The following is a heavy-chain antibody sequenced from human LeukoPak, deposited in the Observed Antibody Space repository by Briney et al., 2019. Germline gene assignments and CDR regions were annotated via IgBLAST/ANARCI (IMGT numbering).Heavy chain of an antibody. D-gene: IGHD3-16*01. CDR3: ARQNGGPDYYYYMDV. CDR2: IYPGDSDT. CDR1: GYRFTNSW. V-gene: IGHV5-51*01. J-gene: IGHJ6*03. Sequence: RPGESLKISCKGSGYRFTNSWSGWVRQMPGKGLEWMGIIYPGDSDTRYSPSFQGQVTLSADKSISTAYLQWSSLKASDTAMYYCARQNGGPDYYYYMDVWGKGTTVTVPS.